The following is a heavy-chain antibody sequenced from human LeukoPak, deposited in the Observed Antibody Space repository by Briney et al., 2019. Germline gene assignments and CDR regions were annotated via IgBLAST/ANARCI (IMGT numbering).Heavy chain of an antibody. CDR1: GFTFSTYG. Sequence: GGSLRLSCAASGFTFSTYGMHWVRQAPGKGLDWVAFIRYDGSEGYYADSVKDRFTVSRDNSKNTLYLQMNSLRVEDTAVYYCAKDRGYSSSWGDFFDYWGLGTLVTVSS. D-gene: IGHD6-13*01. V-gene: IGHV3-30*02. CDR2: IRYDGSEG. J-gene: IGHJ4*02. CDR3: AKDRGYSSSWGDFFDY.